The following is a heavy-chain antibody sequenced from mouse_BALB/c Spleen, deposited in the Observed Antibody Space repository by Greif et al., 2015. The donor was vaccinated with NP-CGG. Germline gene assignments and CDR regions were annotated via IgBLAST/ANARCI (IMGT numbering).Heavy chain of an antibody. CDR1: GFSLTSYG. J-gene: IGHJ4*01. CDR2: IWSGGST. CDR3: ARNYGGGYYYAMDY. Sequence: QVQLQKSGPGLVQPSQSLSITCTVSGFSLTSYGVHWVRQSPGKGLEWLGVIWSGGSTDYNAAFISRLSISKDNSKSQVFFKMNSLQANDTAIYYCARNYGGGYYYAMDYWGQGTSVTVSS. D-gene: IGHD1-1*01. V-gene: IGHV2-2*02.